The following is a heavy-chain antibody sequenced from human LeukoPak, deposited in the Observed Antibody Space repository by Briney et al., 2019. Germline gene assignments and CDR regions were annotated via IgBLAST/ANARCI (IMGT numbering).Heavy chain of an antibody. CDR3: ARKNYCSGGSCYSRGWFDP. CDR2: INPNSGGT. J-gene: IGHJ5*02. Sequence: ASVKVSCKASGYTFTGYYMHWVRQAPGQGLEWMGWINPNSGGTNCAQKFQGRVTMTRDTSISTAYMELSSLRSEDTAMYYCARKNYCSGGSCYSRGWFDPWGQGTLVTVSS. CDR1: GYTFTGYY. V-gene: IGHV1-2*02. D-gene: IGHD2-15*01.